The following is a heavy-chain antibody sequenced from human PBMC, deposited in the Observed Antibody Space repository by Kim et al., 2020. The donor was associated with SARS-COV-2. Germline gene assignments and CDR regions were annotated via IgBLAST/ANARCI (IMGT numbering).Heavy chain of an antibody. CDR1: GLSFDSSA. V-gene: IGHV3-30-3*01. CDR3: ARGNYYESVSLSDYYNGMDV. D-gene: IGHD3-10*01. J-gene: IGHJ6*02. CDR2: ISFDGRNK. Sequence: GESLRLSCAASGLSFDSSAMNWVRQAPGKGLEWVAVISFDGRNKAYADSVKGRFTISRDNSKSTLHLQMNSLRVEDTAVYYCARGNYYESVSLSDYYNGMDVWGQGTTVTVSS.